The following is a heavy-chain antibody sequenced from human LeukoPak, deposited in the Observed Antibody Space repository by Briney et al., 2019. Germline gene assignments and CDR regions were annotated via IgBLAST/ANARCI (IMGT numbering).Heavy chain of an antibody. D-gene: IGHD1-1*01. CDR2: ISYDGSNE. V-gene: IGHV3-30*03. J-gene: IGHJ4*02. CDR3: TRDRDPHVIGTTAIDY. CDR1: GFTFSTYG. Sequence: GGSLRLSCAASGFTFSTYGMHWVRQAPGKGLEWVAVISYDGSNEYYADSVKGRFTISRDNSKNTLYLQMNSLRAEDTAVYYCTRDRDPHVIGTTAIDYWGQGTLVTVSS.